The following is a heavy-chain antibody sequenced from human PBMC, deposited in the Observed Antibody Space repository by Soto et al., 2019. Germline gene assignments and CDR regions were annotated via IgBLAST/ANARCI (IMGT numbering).Heavy chain of an antibody. CDR3: ARSIVLMVYATNWFDP. Sequence: PSETLSLTCTVSGGSISSSSYYWGWIRQPPGKGLEWIGSIYYSGSTYYNPSLKSRVTISVDTSKNQFSLKLSSVTAADTAVYYCARSIVLMVYATNWFDPWGQGTLVTVSS. D-gene: IGHD2-8*01. CDR1: GGSISSSSYY. J-gene: IGHJ5*02. CDR2: IYYSGST. V-gene: IGHV4-39*01.